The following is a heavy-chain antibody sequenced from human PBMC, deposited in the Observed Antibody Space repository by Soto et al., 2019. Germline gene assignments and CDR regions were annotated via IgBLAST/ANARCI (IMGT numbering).Heavy chain of an antibody. J-gene: IGHJ5*01. V-gene: IGHV1-46*01. CDR1: GYSFTTHY. CDR2: INPSGGGT. CDR3: ARGGESPGAPFDF. Sequence: QVQLVQSGAEVKKSGAAVKASCKASGYSFTTHYMHWVRQATGQGIEWMGIINPSGGGTSYAKRFQCRVAMNREVSTSTVYMELSSLRADYTVVYYCARGGESPGAPFDFWGQGTLVTVSS.